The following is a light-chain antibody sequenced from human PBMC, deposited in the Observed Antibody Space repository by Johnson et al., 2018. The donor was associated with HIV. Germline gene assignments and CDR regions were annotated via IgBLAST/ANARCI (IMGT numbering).Light chain of an antibody. Sequence: QSVLTQPPSMSAAPGQKVTISCSGSSSNIGNNYVSWYQQLPGTAPKLLIYDNNKRPSGIPDRFSGSKSGTSATLGITGLQTGDEADYYCGTWDSSLSAGVCGTGTKVTVL. CDR1: SSNIGNNY. CDR2: DNN. V-gene: IGLV1-51*01. CDR3: GTWDSSLSAGV. J-gene: IGLJ1*01.